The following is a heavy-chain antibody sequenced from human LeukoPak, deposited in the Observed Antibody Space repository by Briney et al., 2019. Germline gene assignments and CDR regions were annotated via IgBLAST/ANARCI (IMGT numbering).Heavy chain of an antibody. V-gene: IGHV4-34*01. CDR3: ARHTYYDFWSGSLNWFDP. J-gene: IGHJ5*02. Sequence: SETLSLTCAVYGGSFSGYYWSWIRQPPGKGLEWIGEINHSGSTNYNPSLKSRVTISVDTSKNQFSLKLSSVTAADTAVYYCARHTYYDFWSGSLNWFDPWGQGTLVTVSS. D-gene: IGHD3-3*01. CDR2: INHSGST. CDR1: GGSFSGYY.